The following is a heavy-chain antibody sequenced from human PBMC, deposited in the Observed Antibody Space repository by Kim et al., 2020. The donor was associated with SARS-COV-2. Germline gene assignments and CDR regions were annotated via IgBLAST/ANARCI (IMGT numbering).Heavy chain of an antibody. CDR1: GYTFTNYW. V-gene: IGHV5-10-1*01. CDR2: IDPRDSHT. CDR3: VASGGYTYGFYGVDV. D-gene: IGHD5-12*01. Sequence: GESLKISCKGSGYTFTNYWISWVRQMPGKGLEWMGRIDPRDSHTNFSPSLQGHVTIPADKSISTAFLQWGSLEASDTAMYYCVASGGYTYGFYGVDVWGQGTTVSVSS. J-gene: IGHJ6*02.